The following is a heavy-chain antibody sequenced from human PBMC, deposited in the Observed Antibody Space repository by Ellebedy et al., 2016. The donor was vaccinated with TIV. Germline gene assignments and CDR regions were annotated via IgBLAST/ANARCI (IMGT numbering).Heavy chain of an antibody. D-gene: IGHD3-16*01. J-gene: IGHJ4*02. CDR2: ITVRGGMT. V-gene: IGHV3-23*01. Sequence: PGGSLRLSCAASGFPFGSNALRWVPQAPGKGLEWVSTITVRGGMTFYADSVKGRFTISSDNAKNPLFLQMNSLRADDTALYYCTNGGLYNYPRHYFDSWGQGTLVTVSS. CDR1: GFPFGSNA. CDR3: TNGGLYNYPRHYFDS.